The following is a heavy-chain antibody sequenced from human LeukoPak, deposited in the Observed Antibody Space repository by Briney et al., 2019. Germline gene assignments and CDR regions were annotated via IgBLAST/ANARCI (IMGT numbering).Heavy chain of an antibody. CDR3: ARDGVAYYYGSSGYHDY. V-gene: IGHV3-21*01. CDR2: ISSSSSYI. J-gene: IGHJ4*02. CDR1: GFTFSSYS. D-gene: IGHD3-22*01. Sequence: GGSLRLSCAASGFTFSSYSMNWVRQAPGKGLEWVASISSSSSYIYYADSVNGRFTITRDNAKNSLYLQMNSMRAEDTAADYCARDGVAYYYGSSGYHDYWGQGTLVTVSS.